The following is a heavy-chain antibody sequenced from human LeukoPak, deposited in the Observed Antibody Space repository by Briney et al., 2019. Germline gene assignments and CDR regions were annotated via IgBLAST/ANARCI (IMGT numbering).Heavy chain of an antibody. D-gene: IGHD3-22*01. CDR3: ARDGIYYDGRGYSPSAPI. Sequence: SETLSLTCTVSGYSISSGYYWGWIRQPPGKGLEWIGSIFYSGSTYYNASLKSRVTISVDTSKNQFSLKMTSVTAADTAVYYCARDGIYYDGRGYSPSAPIRGQGTMVTVSS. V-gene: IGHV4-38-2*02. J-gene: IGHJ3*02. CDR2: IFYSGST. CDR1: GYSISSGYY.